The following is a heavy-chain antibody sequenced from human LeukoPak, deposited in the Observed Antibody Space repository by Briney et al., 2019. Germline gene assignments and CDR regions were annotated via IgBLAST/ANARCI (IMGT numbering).Heavy chain of an antibody. CDR2: IYYSGST. Sequence: SETLSLTCTVSGGSISSYYWSWIRQPPGKGLEWIGYIYYSGSTNYNPSLKSRVTISVDTSRNRFSLKLSSVTAADTAVYYCARDLLPYSGSYYDYWGQGTLVTVSS. CDR3: ARDLLPYSGSYYDY. D-gene: IGHD1-26*01. J-gene: IGHJ4*02. CDR1: GGSISSYY. V-gene: IGHV4-59*01.